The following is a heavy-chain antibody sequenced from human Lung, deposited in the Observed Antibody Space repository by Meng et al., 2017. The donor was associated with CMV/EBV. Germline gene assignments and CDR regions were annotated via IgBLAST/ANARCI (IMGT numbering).Heavy chain of an antibody. CDR3: ARTQIAVEAGGTKTKYYFYGLDV. CDR1: GYTLRTYD. D-gene: IGHD6-13*01. CDR2: MNANSGNT. V-gene: IGHV1-8*02. J-gene: IGHJ6*02. Sequence: ASVXVSCKASGYTLRTYDINWVRQATGQGLEWMGWMNANSGNTGYAQKFQGRVSMTRDTSTSTAYMELTSLRSEDTAVYYCARTQIAVEAGGTKTKYYFYGLDVWGQGTMVTVSS.